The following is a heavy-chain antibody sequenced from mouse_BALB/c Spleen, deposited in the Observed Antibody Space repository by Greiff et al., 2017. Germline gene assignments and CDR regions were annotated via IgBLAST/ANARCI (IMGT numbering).Heavy chain of an antibody. CDR2: IRLKSNNYAT. CDR3: TRSTVVAREDY. Sequence: EVQLQESGGGLVQPGGSMKLSCVASGFTFSNYWMNWVRQSPEKGLEWVAEIRLKSNNYATHYAESVKGRFTISRDDSKSSVYLQMNNLRAEDTGIYYCTRSTVVAREDYWGQGTSVTVSS. CDR1: GFTFSNYW. D-gene: IGHD1-1*01. J-gene: IGHJ4*01. V-gene: IGHV6-6*02.